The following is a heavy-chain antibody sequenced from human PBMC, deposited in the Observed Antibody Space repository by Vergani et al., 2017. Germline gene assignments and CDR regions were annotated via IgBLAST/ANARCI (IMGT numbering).Heavy chain of an antibody. D-gene: IGHD2-15*01. CDR2: ISSNGGST. J-gene: IGHJ3*02. CDR3: ARGAICSGGSCYSRYAFDI. CDR1: GFTFSSYA. V-gene: IGHV3-64*01. Sequence: EVQLVESGGGLVQPGGSLRLSCAASGFTFSSYAMHWVRQAPGKGLEYVSAISSNGGSTYYANSVKGRFTISRDNSKNTLYLQMGSLRAEDTAVYYCARGAICSGGSCYSRYAFDIWGQGTMVTVSS.